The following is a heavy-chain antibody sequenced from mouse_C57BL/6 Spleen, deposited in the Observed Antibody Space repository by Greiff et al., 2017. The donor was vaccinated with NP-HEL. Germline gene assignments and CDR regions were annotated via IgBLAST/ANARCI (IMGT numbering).Heavy chain of an antibody. CDR3: ARANQDFLLSYWYFDV. J-gene: IGHJ1*03. CDR1: GYTFTDYN. Sequence: EVQLQQSGPELVKPGASVKIPCKASGYTFTDYNMDWVKQSHGKSLEWIGDINPNNGGTIYNQKFKGKATLTVDKSSSTAYMELRSLTSEDTAVYYCARANQDFLLSYWYFDVWGTGTTVTVSS. V-gene: IGHV1-18*01. CDR2: INPNNGGT. D-gene: IGHD2-10*01.